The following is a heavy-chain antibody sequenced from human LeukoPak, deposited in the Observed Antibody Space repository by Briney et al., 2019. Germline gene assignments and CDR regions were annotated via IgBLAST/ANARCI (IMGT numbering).Heavy chain of an antibody. CDR3: ARDQGPRYDFWSGSNWFDP. D-gene: IGHD3-3*01. J-gene: IGHJ5*02. CDR2: IYYSGST. CDR1: GGSISSGGYY. V-gene: IGHV4-31*03. Sequence: SETLSLTCTVSGGSISSGGYYWSWIRQHPGKGLEWIGYIYYSGSTYYNPSLKSRVTISVDTSKNQFSLKLSSVTAADTAVYYCARDQGPRYDFWSGSNWFDPWGQGTLVTVSS.